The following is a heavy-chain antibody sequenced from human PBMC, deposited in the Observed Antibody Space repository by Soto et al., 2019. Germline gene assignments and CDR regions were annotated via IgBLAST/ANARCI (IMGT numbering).Heavy chain of an antibody. J-gene: IGHJ4*01. Sequence: GGSLRLSCAASGFTFISYSMHWVRQAPGKGLEWVAVISYDGSNKYYADSVKGRFTISRDNSKNTLYLQMNSLRAEDTAVYYCLKGNYDFWSGYRHKYYFDYLGLGT. CDR3: LKGNYDFWSGYRHKYYFDY. V-gene: IGHV3-30*18. D-gene: IGHD3-3*01. CDR2: ISYDGSNK. CDR1: GFTFISYS.